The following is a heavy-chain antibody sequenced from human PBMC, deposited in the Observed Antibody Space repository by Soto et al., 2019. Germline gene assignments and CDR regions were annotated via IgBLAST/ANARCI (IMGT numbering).Heavy chain of an antibody. D-gene: IGHD1-1*01. Sequence: PSETLSLTCTVSGFSISTSTYYWGWLRQSPGKGREWIGSIFYSGSTYFNPSFKSRVTISVDTSKNQFSLKLNSVTVADTAVYYCASLSYEQLRWGQGTLVTVSS. CDR2: IFYSGST. CDR3: ASLSYEQLR. CDR1: GFSISTSTYY. J-gene: IGHJ4*02. V-gene: IGHV4-39*01.